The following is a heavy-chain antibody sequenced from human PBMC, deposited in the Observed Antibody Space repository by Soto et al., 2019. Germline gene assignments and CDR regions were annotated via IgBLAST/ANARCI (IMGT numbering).Heavy chain of an antibody. J-gene: IGHJ4*02. CDR3: ARDQGASYYYGSGGGFDY. Sequence: QVQLQESGPGLVKPSQTLSLTCTVSGGSISSGGYYWSWIRQHPGKGLEWIGYIYYSGSTYYNPSLKSPVTISVDTSKHQFSLKLSSVTAADTAVYYCARDQGASYYYGSGGGFDYWGQGTLVTVSS. D-gene: IGHD3-10*01. V-gene: IGHV4-31*01. CDR1: GGSISSGGYY. CDR2: IYYSGST.